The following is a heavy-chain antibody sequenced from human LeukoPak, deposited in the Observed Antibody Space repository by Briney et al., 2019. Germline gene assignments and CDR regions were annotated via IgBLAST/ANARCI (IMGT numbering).Heavy chain of an antibody. CDR2: INSDGSST. Sequence: GGSLRLSCAASGFTFSSYWMHWVRQAPGKGLVWVSRINSDGSSTSYADSVKGRFTISRDNAKNTLYLQMNSLRAEDTAVYYCAKIPYGDYVLDYYYYMDVWGKGTTVTISS. CDR1: GFTFSSYW. V-gene: IGHV3-74*01. J-gene: IGHJ6*03. CDR3: AKIPYGDYVLDYYYYMDV. D-gene: IGHD4-17*01.